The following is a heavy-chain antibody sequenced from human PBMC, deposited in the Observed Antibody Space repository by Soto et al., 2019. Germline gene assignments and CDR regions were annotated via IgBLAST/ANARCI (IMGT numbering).Heavy chain of an antibody. CDR2: ISAYNGNT. CDR1: GYTFTSYG. J-gene: IGHJ6*03. D-gene: IGHD5-18*01. V-gene: IGHV1-18*01. Sequence: ASVKLSCKASGYTFTSYGISLVRQAPGQGLEWMGWISAYNGNTNYAQKLQGRVTMTTDTSTSTAYMELRSLRSDDTAVYYCARVGEDTAPWYYYYYMDVWGKGTTVTVSS. CDR3: ARVGEDTAPWYYYYYMDV.